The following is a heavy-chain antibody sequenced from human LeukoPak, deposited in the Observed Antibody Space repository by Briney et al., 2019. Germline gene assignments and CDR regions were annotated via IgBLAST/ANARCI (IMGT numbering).Heavy chain of an antibody. V-gene: IGHV4-30-4*08. Sequence: PSETLSLTCTVSGGSISSGDYYWSWIRQPPGQGLEWIGYNYYSGSTYYNPSLKSRVTISVDTSKNQFSLKLSSVTAADTAVYYCARDKEMATIGRAFDIWGQGTMVTVSS. D-gene: IGHD5-24*01. CDR3: ARDKEMATIGRAFDI. J-gene: IGHJ3*02. CDR2: NYYSGST. CDR1: GGSISSGDYY.